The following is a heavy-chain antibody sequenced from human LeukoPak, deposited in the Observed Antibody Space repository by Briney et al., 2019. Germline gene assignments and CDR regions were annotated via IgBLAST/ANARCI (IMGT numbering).Heavy chain of an antibody. V-gene: IGHV3-23*01. CDR1: GFTFSDYY. D-gene: IGHD5-24*01. J-gene: IGHJ4*02. CDR2: ISGSDSST. CDR3: AKSGYNRFDY. Sequence: GGSLRLSCAASGFTFSDYYMSWIRQAPGKGLEWVSTISGSDSSTHYADSVKGRFTISRDNSKNTLYLQMNSLRADDTAVYYCAKSGYNRFDYWGQGTLVTVSS.